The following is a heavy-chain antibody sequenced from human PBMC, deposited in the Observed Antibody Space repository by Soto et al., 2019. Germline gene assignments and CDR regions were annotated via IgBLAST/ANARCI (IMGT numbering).Heavy chain of an antibody. J-gene: IGHJ4*02. D-gene: IGHD3-16*01. CDR1: GFTFSSYG. V-gene: IGHV3-23*01. CDR2: ISGSGGST. Sequence: GGSLRLSCAASGFTFSSYGMHWVRQAPGKGLEWVSAISGSGGSTYYADSVKGRFTISRDNSKNTLYLQMNSLRAEDTAVYYCAKDRGVWEAYFDYWGQGTLVTVSS. CDR3: AKDRGVWEAYFDY.